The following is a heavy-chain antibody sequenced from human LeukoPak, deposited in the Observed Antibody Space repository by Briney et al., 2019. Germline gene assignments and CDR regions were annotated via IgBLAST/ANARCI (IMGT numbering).Heavy chain of an antibody. J-gene: IGHJ4*02. CDR2: IWYDGVNK. CDR1: GFSFSNYG. CDR3: AREGIVATLDY. V-gene: IGHV3-33*01. D-gene: IGHD5-12*01. Sequence: GGSLRLSCAASGFSFSNYGMHWVRQAPGKGLEWVAVIWYDGVNKYYADSVKGRFTISRDMPKNTLYLQMNSLRAEDTAVYYCAREGIVATLDYWGQGTLVTVST.